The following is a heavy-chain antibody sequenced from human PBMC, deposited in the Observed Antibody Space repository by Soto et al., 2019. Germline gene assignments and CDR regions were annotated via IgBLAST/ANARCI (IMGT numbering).Heavy chain of an antibody. Sequence: EVQLVESGGGLVQPGGSLRLSCAASGFTFSHYWMYWVRQAPGKGLVWVSRINSDGSVSSYADSVKGRLTISRDDVKNALYLQMNSLRAEDPAVYYCARGDCVGGTCYSLAGSFYYYMDVWGTGTKVNVFS. J-gene: IGHJ6*03. CDR1: GFTFSHYW. D-gene: IGHD2-15*01. V-gene: IGHV3-74*01. CDR3: ARGDCVGGTCYSLAGSFYYYMDV. CDR2: INSDGSVS.